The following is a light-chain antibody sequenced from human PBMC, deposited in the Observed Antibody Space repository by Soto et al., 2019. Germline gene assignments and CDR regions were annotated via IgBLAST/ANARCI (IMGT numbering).Light chain of an antibody. CDR3: AAWDDGLNGYV. V-gene: IGLV1-44*01. Sequence: QLVLTQPPSASGTPGQRVTISCSGSTSNIGSNAVNWYHQYPGTAPKLLIYSDDQRPSDVPDRFSASKSGTSASLAISGLHSEDEADYYCAAWDDGLNGYVFGTATKVTVL. CDR1: TSNIGSNA. J-gene: IGLJ1*01. CDR2: SDD.